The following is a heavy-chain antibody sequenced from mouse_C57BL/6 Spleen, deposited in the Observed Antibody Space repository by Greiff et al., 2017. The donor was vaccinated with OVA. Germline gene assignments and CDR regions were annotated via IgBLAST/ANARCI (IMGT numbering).Heavy chain of an antibody. D-gene: IGHD1-1*01. J-gene: IGHJ2*01. CDR1: GFTFTSYD. V-gene: IGHV1-85*01. CDR2: ISPRDGST. CDR3: ARFPFITAVVTSFGY. Sequence: VQLQQSGPELVKPGASVKLSCKASGFTFTSYDINWVKQRPGQGLEWIGWISPRDGSTKYTEKFKGKATLTVDTSSSTAYMELHSLTSEDSAVYFCARFPFITAVVTSFGYWGQGTTLTVAS.